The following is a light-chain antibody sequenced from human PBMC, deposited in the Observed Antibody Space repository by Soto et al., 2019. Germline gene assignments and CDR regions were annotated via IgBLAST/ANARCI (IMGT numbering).Light chain of an antibody. J-gene: IGLJ2*01. CDR1: SIDVGGSKF. CDR2: DVT. Sequence: QSVLTQPRSVSGSPGQSVTISCTGTSIDVGGSKFVSWYQQRPGKAPKLIYDVTERPSGVPDRFSGSKSGNTASLTISGLQAEDEGDYYGFSYVVNYSFGVVFXGGPKVTVL. CDR3: FSYVVNYSFGVV. V-gene: IGLV2-11*01.